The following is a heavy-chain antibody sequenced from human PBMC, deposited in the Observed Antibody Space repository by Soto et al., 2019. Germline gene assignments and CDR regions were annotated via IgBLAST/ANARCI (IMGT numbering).Heavy chain of an antibody. CDR3: ARQVLLGSESSPHYYYGMDV. V-gene: IGHV1-69*13. Sequence: SVKVSCKASGGTFSSYAISWVRQAPGQGLEWMGGIIPIFGTANYAQKFQGRVTITADESTSTAYMELSSLRSEDTAVYYCARQVLLGSESSPHYYYGMDVWSQGTTVTVSS. CDR1: GGTFSSYA. D-gene: IGHD3-10*01. J-gene: IGHJ6*02. CDR2: IIPIFGTA.